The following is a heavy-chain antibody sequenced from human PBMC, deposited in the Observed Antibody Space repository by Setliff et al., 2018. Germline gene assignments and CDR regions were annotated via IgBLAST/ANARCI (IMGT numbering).Heavy chain of an antibody. V-gene: IGHV4-34*01. CDR2: INHTGST. Sequence: SETLSLTCAVYGGSFSGYYWSWIRQPPGKGLEWIGEINHTGSTNYSPSLKSRVTISVDTSKSQFSLKLTSVTAADTAVYYCARGYCSSPSCFFAGWFDPWGQGTLVTVSS. CDR3: ARGYCSSPSCFFAGWFDP. D-gene: IGHD2-2*01. J-gene: IGHJ5*02. CDR1: GGSFSGYY.